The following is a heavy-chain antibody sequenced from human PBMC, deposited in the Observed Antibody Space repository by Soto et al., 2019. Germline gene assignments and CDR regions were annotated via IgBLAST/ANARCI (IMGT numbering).Heavy chain of an antibody. CDR1: GFTFDDYA. D-gene: IGHD6-13*01. V-gene: IGHV3-9*01. CDR3: VKDESINWYSGHFRH. Sequence: SLRLSCAASGFTFDDYAMHWVRQVPGKGLEWVSGINWNSGSMGYADSVKGRFAISRDNAKNSLHLQMNSLRAEDTAFYYCVKDESINWYSGHFRHWGQGTLVTVSS. CDR2: INWNSGSM. J-gene: IGHJ1*01.